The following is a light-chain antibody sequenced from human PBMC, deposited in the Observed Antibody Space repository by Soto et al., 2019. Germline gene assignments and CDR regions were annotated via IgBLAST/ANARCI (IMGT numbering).Light chain of an antibody. J-gene: IGKJ1*01. V-gene: IGKV1-5*03. CDR3: QQYNSYSRT. CDR1: QSVSSW. Sequence: EIQMTQSPSTLSASVGDRVTITCRASQSVSSWLTWYQQKPGKAPKLLIYKASSLESGVPSRFSGSGSGTEFTLTISSLQPDDFATYYSQQYNSYSRTFGQGTKVEIK. CDR2: KAS.